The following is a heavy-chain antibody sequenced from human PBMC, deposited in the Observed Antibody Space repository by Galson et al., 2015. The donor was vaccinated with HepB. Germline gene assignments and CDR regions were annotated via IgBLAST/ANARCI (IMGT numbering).Heavy chain of an antibody. CDR2: IGPGTGRST. CDR1: GFTFISYP. CDR3: ARGRSNGGSRYNWFDA. Sequence: SLRLSCAASGFTFISYPLTWVRQAPGKGLEWVSSIGPGTGRSTYYVDSVKGRFTISRDDSKNTLYLQMNSLRAEDTAVYYCARGRSNGGSRYNWFDAWGQGTLVTVSS. J-gene: IGHJ5*02. D-gene: IGHD2-8*01. V-gene: IGHV3-23*01.